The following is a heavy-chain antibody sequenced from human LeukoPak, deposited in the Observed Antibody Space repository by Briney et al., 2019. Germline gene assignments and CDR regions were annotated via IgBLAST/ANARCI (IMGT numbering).Heavy chain of an antibody. CDR2: INSDGSST. Sequence: GGSLRLSCAASGFWMHWVRQAPGKGLVRVSCINSDGSSTSYADSVKGRFTISRDNAKNTLYLQMNSLRAEDTAVYYCARAGDYGDYFDYWGQGTLVTVSS. V-gene: IGHV3-74*01. J-gene: IGHJ4*02. CDR3: ARAGDYGDYFDY. D-gene: IGHD4-17*01. CDR1: GFW.